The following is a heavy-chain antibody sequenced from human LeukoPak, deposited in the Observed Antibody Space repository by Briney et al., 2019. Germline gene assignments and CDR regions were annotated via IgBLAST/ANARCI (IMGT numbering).Heavy chain of an antibody. CDR1: GFTFTDYY. Sequence: ASVTVSRKASGFTFTDYYMHWVRQAPGQGLEWMGWINPNSGVTNYALKFQGGVTMTRDTSISTAYMELSGLRSDDTAFYYCARENYYFDYWGQGTLVTVSS. V-gene: IGHV1-2*02. CDR2: INPNSGVT. J-gene: IGHJ4*02. CDR3: ARENYYFDY.